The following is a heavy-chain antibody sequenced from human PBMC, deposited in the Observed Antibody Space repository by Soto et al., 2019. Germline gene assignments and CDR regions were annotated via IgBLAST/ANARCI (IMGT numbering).Heavy chain of an antibody. Sequence: SETLSLTCAVYGGSFSGYYWSWIRQSPGKGLEWIGENNHRGSTNYNPSLKSRVTISVDTSKNQFSLKLNSVTAADTAVYYCARVLSYYDMDVWGQWTTVTVS. CDR1: GGSFSGYY. D-gene: IGHD3-9*01. CDR3: ARVLSYYDMDV. V-gene: IGHV4-34*01. J-gene: IGHJ6*02. CDR2: NNHRGST.